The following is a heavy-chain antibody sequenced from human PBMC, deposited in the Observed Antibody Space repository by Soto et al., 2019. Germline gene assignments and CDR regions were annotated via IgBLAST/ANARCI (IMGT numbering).Heavy chain of an antibody. J-gene: IGHJ4*02. Sequence: PWGSLRLSCSVFGFTFSTYAMHWVRQAPGKGLEYVSSISHNGVSTYYADSVKGRFTISRDNSKNTLYLQMSSLRSGDTAVYYCVKDRWVDYWGQGILVTVSS. CDR1: GFTFSTYA. CDR2: ISHNGVST. D-gene: IGHD1-26*01. CDR3: VKDRWVDY. V-gene: IGHV3-64D*06.